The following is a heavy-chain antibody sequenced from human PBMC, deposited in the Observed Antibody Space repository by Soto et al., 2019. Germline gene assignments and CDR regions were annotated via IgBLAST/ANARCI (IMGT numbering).Heavy chain of an antibody. CDR3: ARGKYYDILTGYRLGDSFDI. J-gene: IGHJ3*02. Sequence: QVQLVESGGGVVQPGRSLRLSCAASGFTFNSYAMHWVRQAPGKGLQWVAVISYDGSNKYYADFVRGRFTISRDNSKNSLYLQMNSLRHEGTAVYYCARGKYYDILTGYRLGDSFDIWGLGTLVTVSS. D-gene: IGHD3-9*01. V-gene: IGHV3-30-3*01. CDR2: ISYDGSNK. CDR1: GFTFNSYA.